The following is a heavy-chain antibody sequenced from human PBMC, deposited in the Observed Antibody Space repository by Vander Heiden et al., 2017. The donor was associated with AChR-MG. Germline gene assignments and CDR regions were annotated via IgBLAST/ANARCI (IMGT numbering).Heavy chain of an antibody. D-gene: IGHD3-3*01. CDR1: GNTLTGNY. CDR3: ARDFWNQPSDY. CDR2: INPHSGGT. J-gene: IGHJ4*02. V-gene: IGHV1-2*02. Sequence: QGPLVQSVAEVKKAGASVKVSFKASGNTLTGNYMHGVRQAPGQGLEWMGWINPHSGGTNYAQKFQGRVTMTRDTSISTAYMELSRLRSDDTAVYYCARDFWNQPSDYWGQGTLVTVSS.